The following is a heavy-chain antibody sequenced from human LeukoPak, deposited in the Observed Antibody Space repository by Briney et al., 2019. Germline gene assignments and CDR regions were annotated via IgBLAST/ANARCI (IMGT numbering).Heavy chain of an antibody. V-gene: IGHV3-23*01. J-gene: IGHJ4*02. CDR2: ISGSGGST. CDR1: GFTFSSYA. Sequence: GGSLRLSCAASGFTFSSYAMSWVRQAPGKGLEWVSAISGSGGSTYYADSVKGRFTISRDNSKNTLYLQMNSLRAEDTAVYYCAKDKIGLRFLEWSYLFDYWGQGTLVTVSA. D-gene: IGHD3-3*01. CDR3: AKDKIGLRFLEWSYLFDY.